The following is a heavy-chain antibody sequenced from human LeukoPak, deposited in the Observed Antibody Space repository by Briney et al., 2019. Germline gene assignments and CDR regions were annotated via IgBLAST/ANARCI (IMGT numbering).Heavy chain of an antibody. Sequence: ASVKVSCKASGYTFTGYYMHWVRQAPGQGLEWMGWISAYNGNTNYAQKLQGRVTMTTDTSTSTAYMELRSLRSDDTAVYYCARDLDSFDYWGQGTLVTVSS. CDR3: ARDLDSFDY. D-gene: IGHD2-2*03. CDR2: ISAYNGNT. CDR1: GYTFTGYY. J-gene: IGHJ4*02. V-gene: IGHV1-18*04.